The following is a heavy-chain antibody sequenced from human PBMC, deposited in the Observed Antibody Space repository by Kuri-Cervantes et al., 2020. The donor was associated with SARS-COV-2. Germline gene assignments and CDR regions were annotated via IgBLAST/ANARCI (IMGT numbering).Heavy chain of an antibody. V-gene: IGHV1-2*06. CDR2: INPNSGGT. J-gene: IGHJ3*02. D-gene: IGHD6-13*01. Sequence: ASVKVSCKASEYSFTDYAIQWVRQAPGQGLEWMGRINPNSGGTNYAQKFQGRVTMTRDTSISTAYMELSRLRSDDTAVYYCARDADSSSWYPGAFDIWGQGTMVTVSS. CDR3: ARDADSSSWYPGAFDI. CDR1: EYSFTDYA.